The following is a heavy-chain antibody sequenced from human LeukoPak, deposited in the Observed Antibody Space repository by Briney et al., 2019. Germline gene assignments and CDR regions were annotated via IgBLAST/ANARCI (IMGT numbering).Heavy chain of an antibody. CDR1: GFTFSSYW. D-gene: IGHD3-9*01. V-gene: IGHV3-7*01. CDR2: IKQEGSEK. CDR3: ARVLRYFDWLPYGMDV. Sequence: AGGSLRLSCAASGFTFSSYWMSWVRQAPGKVLEWVANIKQEGSEKYYVDSVKGRFTIYRDNAKNSLYLQMNSPRAEDTAVYYCARVLRYFDWLPYGMDVWGQGTTVTVSS. J-gene: IGHJ6*02.